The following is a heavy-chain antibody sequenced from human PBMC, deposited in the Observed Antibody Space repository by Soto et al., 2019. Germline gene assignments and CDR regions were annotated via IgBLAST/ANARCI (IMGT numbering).Heavy chain of an antibody. D-gene: IGHD6-19*01. V-gene: IGHV3-48*01. CDR2: ISSSSSTI. CDR1: GFTFSSYS. J-gene: IGHJ5*02. CDR3: AREGSSGWNGLNWFDP. Sequence: EVQLVESGGGLVQPGGSLRLSCAASGFTFSSYSMNWVRQAPGKALEWVSYISSSSSTIYYADSVKGRFTISRDNAKNSLYLQMNSLRAEDTAVYYCAREGSSGWNGLNWFDPWGQGTLVTVSS.